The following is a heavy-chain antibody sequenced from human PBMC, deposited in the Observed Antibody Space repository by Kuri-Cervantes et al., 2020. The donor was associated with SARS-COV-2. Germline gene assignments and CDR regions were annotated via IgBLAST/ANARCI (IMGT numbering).Heavy chain of an antibody. CDR3: AKAGGREIPAATNWFDP. V-gene: IGHV3-23*01. D-gene: IGHD2-2*01. CDR1: GCSFSGYA. CDR2: ISAGGDTV. Sequence: GESLKISCAASGCSFSGYAMSWVRQAPGKGLERVSAISAGGDTVLYVDSVRGRFTISRDNSKNTLYLQMTSLSAGDTAIYYCAKAGGREIPAATNWFDPWGQGTLVTVSS. J-gene: IGHJ5*02.